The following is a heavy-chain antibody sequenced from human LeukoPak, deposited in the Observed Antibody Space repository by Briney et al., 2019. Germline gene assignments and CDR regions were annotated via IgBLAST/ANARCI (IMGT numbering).Heavy chain of an antibody. Sequence: QPGGSLRLSCATSGFTFSNYWMHWVRQAPGKGLVWVSHINNDGTSTSYADSVKGRFTISRDNAKNTLYLQMNSLRAEDTAVYYCARGYDILTGYYMPGAWGQGTLVAVSS. V-gene: IGHV3-74*01. CDR1: GFTFSNYW. D-gene: IGHD3-9*01. CDR2: INNDGTST. CDR3: ARGYDILTGYYMPGA. J-gene: IGHJ5*02.